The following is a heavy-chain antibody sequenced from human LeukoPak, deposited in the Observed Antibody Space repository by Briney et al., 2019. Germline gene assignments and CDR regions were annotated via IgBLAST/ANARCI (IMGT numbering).Heavy chain of an antibody. CDR1: GGSISSYY. Sequence: PSETLSLTCTVSGGSISSYYWSWIRQPPGKGLEWIGSMFYYGSTYYNPSLKSRVTISLDTSKKQFSLKLRSVTAADTAVYYCARGGITSLLNWFDPWGQGILVTVSS. J-gene: IGHJ5*02. CDR2: MFYYGST. V-gene: IGHV4-59*12. CDR3: ARGGITSLLNWFDP. D-gene: IGHD3-16*01.